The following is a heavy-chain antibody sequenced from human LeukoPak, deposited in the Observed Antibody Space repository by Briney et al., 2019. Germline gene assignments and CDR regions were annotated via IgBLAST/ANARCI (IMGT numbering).Heavy chain of an antibody. CDR2: IRYDGSNK. CDR1: GFTFSSYG. CDR3: GKHDSSYSGN. Sequence: PGGSLRLSCAASGFTFSSYGMHWVRQAPGKGLEWVAFIRYDGSNKYYADSVKGRFTISRDNSKNTLYLQMNSLRPEDTAVYYCGKHDSSYSGNWGQGTLVTV. V-gene: IGHV3-30*02. J-gene: IGHJ4*02. D-gene: IGHD3-22*01.